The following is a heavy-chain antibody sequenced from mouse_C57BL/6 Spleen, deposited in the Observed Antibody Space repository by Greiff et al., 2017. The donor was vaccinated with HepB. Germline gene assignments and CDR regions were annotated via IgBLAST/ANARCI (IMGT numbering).Heavy chain of an antibody. J-gene: IGHJ1*03. CDR1: GYSFTGYY. CDR3: ARDYGSRGWYFDV. Sequence: EVKLQESGPELVKPGASVKISCKASGYSFTGYYMHWVKQSHGNILDWIGYIYPYNGVSSYNQKFKGKATLTVDKSSSTAYMELRSLTSEDSAVYYGARDYGSRGWYFDVWGTGTTVTVSS. D-gene: IGHD1-1*01. V-gene: IGHV1-31*01. CDR2: IYPYNGVS.